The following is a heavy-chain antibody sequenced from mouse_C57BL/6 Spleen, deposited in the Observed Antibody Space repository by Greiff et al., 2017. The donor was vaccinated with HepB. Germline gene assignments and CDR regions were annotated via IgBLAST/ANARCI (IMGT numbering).Heavy chain of an antibody. CDR3: ATTSDGFCGY. V-gene: IGHV4-1*01. D-gene: IGHD2-3*01. CDR2: INPDSSTI. CDR1: GFDFSRYW. J-gene: IGHJ2*01. Sequence: EVMLVESGGGLVQPGGSLKLSCAASGFDFSRYWMSWVRRAPGKGLEWIGEINPDSSTINYAPSLKEKFIISRDNAKNTLYLQMSKVSSEDTALCFCATTSDGFCGYWGQGTTLTVSS.